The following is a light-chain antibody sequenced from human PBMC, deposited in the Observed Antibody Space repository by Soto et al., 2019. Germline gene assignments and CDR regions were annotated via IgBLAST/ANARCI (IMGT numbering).Light chain of an antibody. CDR1: QSVSNNY. J-gene: IGKJ1*01. CDR2: GAS. CDR3: QQYYSSPKT. Sequence: EIVLTHSPGTLSLCPWEIATLSCRASQSVSNNYLAWYQQKPGQAPRLLIYGASNRASGIPDRFSGSGSGTDFTLTISRLEPEDFAVYYRQQYYSSPKTFGQGTKVDIK. V-gene: IGKV3-20*01.